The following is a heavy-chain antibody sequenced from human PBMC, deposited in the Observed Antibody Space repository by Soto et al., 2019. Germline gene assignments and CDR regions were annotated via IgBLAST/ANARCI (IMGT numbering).Heavy chain of an antibody. V-gene: IGHV1-18*01. J-gene: IGHJ4*02. CDR3: ARGPTDYYDNSGNYFLDY. CDR2: ISTYNGNT. Sequence: QVPLVQSGAEVNKPGASVKVSCKASGYTFTTYGMSWVRQAPGQGLDWMGWISTYNGNTKYAERLQGRVTMTTDTTTSTAYMGLRSLRSDDTAVYYCARGPTDYYDNSGNYFLDYWGQGTLVTVSS. CDR1: GYTFTTYG. D-gene: IGHD3-22*01.